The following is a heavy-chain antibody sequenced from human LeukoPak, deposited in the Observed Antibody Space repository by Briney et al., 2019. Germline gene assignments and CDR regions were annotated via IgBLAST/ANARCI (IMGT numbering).Heavy chain of an antibody. V-gene: IGHV1-8*03. D-gene: IGHD3-3*01. CDR3: ARYDFWSGYPDY. J-gene: IGHJ4*02. CDR1: GYTLTSYD. Sequence: GASVKVSCKASGYTLTSYDINWVRQATGQGLEWIGWMNPNSGNTGYAQKFQGRVTITRNTSISTAYMELSSLRSEDTAVYYCARYDFWSGYPDYWGQGTLVTVSS. CDR2: MNPNSGNT.